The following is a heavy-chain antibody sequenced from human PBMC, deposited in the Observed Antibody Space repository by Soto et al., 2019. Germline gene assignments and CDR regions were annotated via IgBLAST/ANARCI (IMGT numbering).Heavy chain of an antibody. J-gene: IGHJ4*02. V-gene: IGHV4-31*03. CDR2: THNSGNT. CDR1: GDSISSGGYF. Sequence: QVQLRESGPGLVKPAQTLSLTCTVSGDSISSGGYFWSWIRQHPGEGLEWIGYTHNSGNTYYNASLKSRVLISMDKSKIQSSVRRTSVTAPHTAVYYCARVRAWTLFELWGQGTLVTVSP. CDR3: ARVRAWTLFEL. D-gene: IGHD1-1*01.